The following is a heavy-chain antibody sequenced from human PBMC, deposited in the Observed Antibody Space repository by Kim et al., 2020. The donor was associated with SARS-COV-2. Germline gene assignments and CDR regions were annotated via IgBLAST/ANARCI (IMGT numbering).Heavy chain of an antibody. CDR3: ARVWYQLLSLWFDP. CDR2: ISSSGSTI. J-gene: IGHJ5*02. Sequence: GGSLRLSCAASGFTFSDYYMSWIRQAPGKGLEWVSYISSSGSTIYYADSVKGRFTISRDNAKNSLYLQMNSLRAEDTAVYYCARVWYQLLSLWFDPWGQGTLVTVSS. V-gene: IGHV3-11*01. CDR1: GFTFSDYY. D-gene: IGHD2-2*01.